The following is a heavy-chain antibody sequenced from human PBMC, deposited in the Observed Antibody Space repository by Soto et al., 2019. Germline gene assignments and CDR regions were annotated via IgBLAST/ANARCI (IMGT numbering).Heavy chain of an antibody. V-gene: IGHV4-59*01. CDR1: GGSISSYY. CDR3: ARGMAEEQIFYYFDY. D-gene: IGHD3-9*01. J-gene: IGHJ4*02. Sequence: SETLSLTCTVSGGSISSYYWSWIRQPPGKGLEWIGYIYYSGSTNYNPSLKSRVTISVDASKSQFYLKLRSVTAADTAVYYCARGMAEEQIFYYFDYWGQRALVTVSS. CDR2: IYYSGST.